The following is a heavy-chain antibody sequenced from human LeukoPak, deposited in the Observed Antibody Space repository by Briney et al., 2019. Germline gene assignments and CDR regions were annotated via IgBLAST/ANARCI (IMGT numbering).Heavy chain of an antibody. CDR2: IYYSGST. V-gene: IGHV4-59*08. Sequence: SETLSLTCTVSGGSISGYYYNWIRQPPGKGLEWIGYIYYSGSTNYNPSLKSRVTISVDTSKNQFSLKLSSVTAADTAVYYCARIERHYFDSSTYYYYFNYWGQGTLVTVSS. CDR1: GGSISGYY. J-gene: IGHJ4*02. CDR3: ARIERHYFDSSTYYYYFNY. D-gene: IGHD3-22*01.